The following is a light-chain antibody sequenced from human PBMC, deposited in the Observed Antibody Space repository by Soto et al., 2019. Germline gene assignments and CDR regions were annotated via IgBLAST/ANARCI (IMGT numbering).Light chain of an antibody. Sequence: DIVLTQSQGTLYLSPGERATLSCRASQSVTSGYLAWYQQKPGQAPRLLIYGASSRASGIPDRFSGSGSGTDFTLTISRLEPEDFAVYYCQQHINWPLTFGGGTKVEIK. CDR2: GAS. CDR1: QSVTSGY. J-gene: IGKJ4*01. V-gene: IGKV3D-20*02. CDR3: QQHINWPLT.